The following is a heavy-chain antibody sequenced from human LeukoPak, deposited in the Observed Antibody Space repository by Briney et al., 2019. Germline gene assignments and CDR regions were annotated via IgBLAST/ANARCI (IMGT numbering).Heavy chain of an antibody. Sequence: SETLSLTCTVSGGSISSSSYYWGWLRQPPGKGLEWIGSIYYSGSTYYNPSLKSRVTISVDTSKNQFSLKLSSVTAADTAVYYCARPYGSGSYNWFDPWGQGTLVTVSS. J-gene: IGHJ5*02. CDR1: GGSISSSSYY. CDR2: IYYSGST. D-gene: IGHD3-10*01. V-gene: IGHV4-39*07. CDR3: ARPYGSGSYNWFDP.